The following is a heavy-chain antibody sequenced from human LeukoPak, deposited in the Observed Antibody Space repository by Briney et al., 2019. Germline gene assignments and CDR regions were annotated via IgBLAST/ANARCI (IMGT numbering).Heavy chain of an antibody. Sequence: PSETLSLTYTASGGSISTYYWSWIRQPPGKGLEWIGYIYYSGNTNYNPSLRSRVTISIDTSKNQFSLRLSSVTAAGTAVYYCARVGSWTFDYWGQGTLVTVSS. CDR3: ARVGSWTFDY. CDR1: GGSISTYY. D-gene: IGHD3/OR15-3a*01. V-gene: IGHV4-59*01. CDR2: IYYSGNT. J-gene: IGHJ4*02.